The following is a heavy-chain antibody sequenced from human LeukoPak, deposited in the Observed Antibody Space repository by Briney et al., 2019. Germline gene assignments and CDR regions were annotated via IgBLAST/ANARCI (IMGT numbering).Heavy chain of an antibody. CDR3: ARSGGWSWADH. CDR1: GYTFTGHY. D-gene: IGHD2-15*01. J-gene: IGHJ4*02. CDR2: INCNSGDT. V-gene: IGHV1-2*06. Sequence: ASVKVSCKASGYTFTGHYIHWVRQAPGQGLEWMGRINCNSGDTNYEQKFQGRVTMTRDTSITTAYMELSGLRSDDTAVFFCARSGGWSWADHWGQGALVTVSS.